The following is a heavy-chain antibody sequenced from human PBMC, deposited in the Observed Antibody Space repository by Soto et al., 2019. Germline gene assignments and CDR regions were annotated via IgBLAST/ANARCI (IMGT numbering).Heavy chain of an antibody. J-gene: IGHJ6*02. CDR1: GGTFSSYA. Sequence: ASVKVTCKASGGTFSSYAISWVRQAPGQGLEWMGGIIPIFGTANYAQKFQGRVTITADESTSTAYMELSSLRSEDTAVYYCASSGVVVVAATRNYYGMDVWGQGTTGTVSS. V-gene: IGHV1-69*13. CDR2: IIPIFGTA. D-gene: IGHD2-15*01. CDR3: ASSGVVVVAATRNYYGMDV.